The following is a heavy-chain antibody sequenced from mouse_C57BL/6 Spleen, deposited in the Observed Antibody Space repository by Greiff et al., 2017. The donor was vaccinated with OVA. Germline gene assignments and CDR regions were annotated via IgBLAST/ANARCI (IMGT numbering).Heavy chain of an antibody. J-gene: IGHJ2*01. CDR3: ARKRGYGSSMDY. D-gene: IGHD1-1*01. CDR2: INPNYGTT. V-gene: IGHV1-39*01. CDR1: GYSFTDYN. Sequence: EVKLQQSGPELVKPGASVTISCKASGYSFTDYNMNWVKQSNGKSLEWIGVINPNYGTTRYNQKLKGKATLTVDQSASTAYMQLNSLTSEDSAVYYCARKRGYGSSMDYWGQGTTLTVSS.